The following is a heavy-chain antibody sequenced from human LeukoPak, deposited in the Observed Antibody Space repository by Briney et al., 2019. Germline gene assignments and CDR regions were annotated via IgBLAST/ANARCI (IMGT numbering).Heavy chain of an antibody. CDR1: GGSISSYY. D-gene: IGHD4-17*01. Sequence: SGTLSLTCTVSGGSISSYYWSWIRQPPGKGLEWIGYIYYSGSTNYNPSLKSRVTISVDTSKNQFSLKLSSVTAADTAVYYCAREAVTTGWFDPWGQGTLVTVSS. J-gene: IGHJ5*02. CDR2: IYYSGST. CDR3: AREAVTTGWFDP. V-gene: IGHV4-59*01.